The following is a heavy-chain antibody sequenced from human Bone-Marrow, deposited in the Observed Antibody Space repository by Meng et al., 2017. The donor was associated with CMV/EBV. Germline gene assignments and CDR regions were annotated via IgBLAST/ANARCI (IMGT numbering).Heavy chain of an antibody. CDR3: ASVGPIQLWSPYYYYYYGMDV. CDR2: ISSSSSYI. D-gene: IGHD5-18*01. V-gene: IGHV3-21*01. J-gene: IGHJ6*02. CDR1: GFTFSSYS. Sequence: GESLKISCAASGFTFSSYSMNWVRQAPGKGLEWVSSISSSSSYIYYADSVKGRFTISRDNAKNSLYLQMNSLRAEDTAVYYCASVGPIQLWSPYYYYYYGMDVWGQGTTVTVSS.